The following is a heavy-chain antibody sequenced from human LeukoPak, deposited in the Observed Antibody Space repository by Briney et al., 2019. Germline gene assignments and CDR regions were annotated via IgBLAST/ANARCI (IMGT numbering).Heavy chain of an antibody. CDR1: GFTFSNAW. CDR3: TTEDYYGSGSYYFDY. CDR2: IKSKTDGGTT. V-gene: IGHV3-15*01. D-gene: IGHD3-10*01. Sequence: GSLRLSCAASGFTFSNAWMSWVRQAPGKGLEWVGRIKSKTDGGTTDYAAPVKGRFTISRDDSKNTLYLQMNSLKTEDTAVYYCTTEDYYGSGSYYFDYWGQGTLVTVSS. J-gene: IGHJ4*02.